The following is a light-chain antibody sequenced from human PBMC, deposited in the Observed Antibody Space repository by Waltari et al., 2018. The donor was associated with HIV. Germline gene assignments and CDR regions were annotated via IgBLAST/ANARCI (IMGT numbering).Light chain of an antibody. V-gene: IGLV2-14*01. CDR3: SSYTSSSTWV. CDR1: SSDVGGSNY. J-gene: IGLJ3*02. CDR2: EVS. Sequence: QSALTQPASVSGSPGQSIPISCTGPSSDVGGSNYVSWYQQHPGKAPKLMIYEVSNRPSGVSNRFSGSKSGNTASLTISGLQAEDEADYYCSSYTSSSTWVFGGGTKLTVL.